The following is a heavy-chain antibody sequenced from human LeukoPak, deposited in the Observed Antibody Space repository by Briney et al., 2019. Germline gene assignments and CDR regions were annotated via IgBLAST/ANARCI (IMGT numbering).Heavy chain of an antibody. CDR3: ATYSSLNRREFQF. Sequence: GGSLRLSCAASGFTFSSYWMSWVRQAPGKGLEWVANIKTDGSEKYYVDSVKGRFTISRDNAKNSLYLQMNSLRAEDTAVYYCATYSSLNRREFQFWGQGTLLTVSS. V-gene: IGHV3-7*01. CDR2: IKTDGSEK. D-gene: IGHD3-22*01. J-gene: IGHJ1*01. CDR1: GFTFSSYW.